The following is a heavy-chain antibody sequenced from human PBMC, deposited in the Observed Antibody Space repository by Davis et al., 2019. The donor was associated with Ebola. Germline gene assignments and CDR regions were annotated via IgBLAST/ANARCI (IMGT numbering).Heavy chain of an antibody. CDR2: IKQDGSVK. V-gene: IGHV3-7*01. Sequence: ESLKISCAASGFTFSSCWMSWVRQAPGKGLEWVANIKQDGSVKYYVDSVKGRFTISRDNAKNSLYLQMNSLRAEDTAVYYCARDPTRTYYDFWSGSSDYYYGMDVWGQGTTVTVSS. D-gene: IGHD3-3*01. CDR3: ARDPTRTYYDFWSGSSDYYYGMDV. J-gene: IGHJ6*02. CDR1: GFTFSSCW.